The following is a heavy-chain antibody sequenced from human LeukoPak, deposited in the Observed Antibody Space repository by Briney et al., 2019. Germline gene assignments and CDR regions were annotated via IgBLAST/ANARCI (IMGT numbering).Heavy chain of an antibody. V-gene: IGHV5-51*01. CDR2: IYPSDSDT. D-gene: IGHD5-18*01. Sequence: GESLKISCRGSGYSFTNYWIGWVRQMPGKGLEWMGIIYPSDSDTRYNPSFQGQVTISADKSITTGYLQWGSLKASDTAMYYCARPGYSSYGLDVWGQGTTVTVSS. CDR3: ARPGYSSYGLDV. CDR1: GYSFTNYW. J-gene: IGHJ6*02.